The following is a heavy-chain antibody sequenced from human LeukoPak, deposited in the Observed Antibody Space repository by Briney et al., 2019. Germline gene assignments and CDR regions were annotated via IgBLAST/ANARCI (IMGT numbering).Heavy chain of an antibody. V-gene: IGHV4-38-2*01. CDR2: IYHSEST. CDR1: GYSISRGYS. D-gene: IGHD3-16*01. Sequence: PSETLSLTCAVSGYSISRGYSWGWIRQPPGKGLEWIGNIYHSESTHYNPSLKSRVTISPDTSKNQLSLKLSSVTAADTAVYYCARFDHVWETHGMDAFDLWGQGTMVTVSS. CDR3: ARFDHVWETHGMDAFDL. J-gene: IGHJ3*01.